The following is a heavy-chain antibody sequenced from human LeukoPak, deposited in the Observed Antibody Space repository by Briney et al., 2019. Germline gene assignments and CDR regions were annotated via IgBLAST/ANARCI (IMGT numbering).Heavy chain of an antibody. Sequence: GASVKVSCKASGGTFSSYAISWVRQAPGQGLEWMGRIIPILGIANYAQKFQGRVTITADKSTSTAYIELSSLRSEDTAVYYCARSRLQIAATRNWFDPWGQGTLVTVSS. D-gene: IGHD2-15*01. V-gene: IGHV1-69*04. CDR2: IIPILGIA. J-gene: IGHJ5*02. CDR3: ARSRLQIAATRNWFDP. CDR1: GGTFSSYA.